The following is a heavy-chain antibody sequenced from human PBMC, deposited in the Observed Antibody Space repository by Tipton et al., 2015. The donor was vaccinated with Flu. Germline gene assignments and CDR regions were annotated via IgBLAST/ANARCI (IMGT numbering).Heavy chain of an antibody. Sequence: TPSLTCAVSGYSISSSYYWSWIRQPPGKGLEWIGYIYYSGSTNYNPSLKSRVTISVDTSKNQFSLKLSSVTAADTAVYYCARFATTVPYYYMDVWGKGTTVTVSS. J-gene: IGHJ6*03. V-gene: IGHV4-61*01. D-gene: IGHD4-17*01. CDR3: ARFATTVPYYYMDV. CDR2: IYYSGST. CDR1: GYSISSSYY.